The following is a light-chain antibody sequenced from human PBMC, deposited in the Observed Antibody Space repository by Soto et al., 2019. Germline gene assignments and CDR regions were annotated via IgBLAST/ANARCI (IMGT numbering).Light chain of an antibody. CDR2: GNS. V-gene: IGLV1-40*01. CDR3: QSYDNSLSGSWV. J-gene: IGLJ3*02. Sequence: QSVLTQPPSVSGAPGQRVTISCTGSSSNIGAGFDVHWYHQIAGTAPKLLIYGNSNRPSGVPDRFSGSKSGTSASLAINELQAEEEAHYYCQSYDNSLSGSWVFGGGTKLTVL. CDR1: SSNIGAGFD.